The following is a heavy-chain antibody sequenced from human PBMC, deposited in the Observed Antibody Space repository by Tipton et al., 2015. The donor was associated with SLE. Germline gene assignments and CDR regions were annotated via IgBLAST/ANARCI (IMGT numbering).Heavy chain of an antibody. CDR1: GFTFSGYG. D-gene: IGHD1-7*01. CDR2: IRYDRSIR. J-gene: IGHJ6*02. V-gene: IGHV3-30*02. CDR3: ARQTGTSELMRLDI. Sequence: SLRLSCEASGFTFSGYGMHWVRQAPGKGLEWVAYIRYDRSIRDYADSVKGRLSISRDNSKNTLYLQMNSLRGEDTAVYYCARQTGTSELMRLDIWGQGTTVTVSS.